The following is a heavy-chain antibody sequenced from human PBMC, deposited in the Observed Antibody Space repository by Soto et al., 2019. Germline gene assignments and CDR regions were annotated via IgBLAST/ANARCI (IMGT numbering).Heavy chain of an antibody. J-gene: IGHJ5*02. CDR1: GGSISSYY. CDR3: ARDGHYYDRPFDP. V-gene: IGHV4-59*01. D-gene: IGHD3-22*01. CDR2: IYYSGST. Sequence: SETLSLTCTVSGGSISSYYWSWIRQPPGKGLEWIGYIYYSGSTNYNPSLKSRVTISVDTSKNQFSLKLSSVTAADTAVYYCARDGHYYDRPFDPWGQGTLVTVSS.